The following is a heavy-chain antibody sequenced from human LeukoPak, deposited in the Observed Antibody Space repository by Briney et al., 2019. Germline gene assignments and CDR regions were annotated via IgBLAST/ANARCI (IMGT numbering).Heavy chain of an antibody. CDR1: ALTCSGGG. D-gene: IGHD2/OR15-2a*01. Sequence: GGSLRLSSADPALTCSGGGKSRARQAPEKEMEWVSAISGSGGNTYYADSVKGRFTISRDNSKNTLYLQMNSLRAGDTAVYFCAKDLSPGHYWGQGTLVTVSS. J-gene: IGHJ4*02. CDR3: AKDLSPGHY. V-gene: IGHV3-23*01. CDR2: ISGSGGNT.